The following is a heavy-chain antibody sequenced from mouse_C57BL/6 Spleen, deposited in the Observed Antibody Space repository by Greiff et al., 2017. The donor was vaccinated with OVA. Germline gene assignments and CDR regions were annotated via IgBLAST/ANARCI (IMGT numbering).Heavy chain of an antibody. Sequence: EVQLQESGPELVKPGDSVKISCKASGYSFTGYFMNWVMQSHGKSLEWIGRINPYNGDTFYNQKFKGKATLTVDKSSSTAHMELRSLTSEDSAVYYCARIYYDYDLGYFDYWGQGTTLTVSS. J-gene: IGHJ2*01. D-gene: IGHD2-4*01. CDR2: INPYNGDT. CDR3: ARIYYDYDLGYFDY. CDR1: GYSFTGYF. V-gene: IGHV1-20*01.